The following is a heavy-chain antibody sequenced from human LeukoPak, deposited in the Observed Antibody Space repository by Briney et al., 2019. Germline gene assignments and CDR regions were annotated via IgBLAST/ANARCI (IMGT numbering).Heavy chain of an antibody. CDR3: AKAPTPVVAATLFHH. CDR2: ISGSGGNT. CDR1: GFTFSDYY. Sequence: GGSLRLSCAASGFTFSDYYMSWIRQAPGKGLEWVSVISGSGGNTYYADPVKGRFTISRDNSKNTLYMQMNSLRAEDTAVYYCAKAPTPVVAATLFHHWGQGTLVTVS. J-gene: IGHJ1*01. V-gene: IGHV3-23*01. D-gene: IGHD2-15*01.